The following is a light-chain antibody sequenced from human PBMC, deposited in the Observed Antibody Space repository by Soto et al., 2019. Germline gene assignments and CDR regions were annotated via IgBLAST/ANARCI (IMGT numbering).Light chain of an antibody. Sequence: QSVLTHPPSVSGAPGQRVTISCTGSSANIGAGYDVHWYQQLPGKAPKLLIYGNDNRPSGVPERFSGSKSGTSASLAITGLRADDEADYYCQSYGSSPSANFVFGTGTKVTV. CDR2: GND. CDR1: SANIGAGYD. V-gene: IGLV1-40*01. CDR3: QSYGSSPSANFV. J-gene: IGLJ1*01.